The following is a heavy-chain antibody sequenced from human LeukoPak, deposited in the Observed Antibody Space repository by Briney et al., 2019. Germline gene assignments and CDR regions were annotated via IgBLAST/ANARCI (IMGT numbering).Heavy chain of an antibody. V-gene: IGHV4-61*08. Sequence: SETLSLTCTVSGGSISSGDYYWSWIRQPPGKDLEWIGYIYYSGGTNYNPPLKSRVTISVDTSENQFSLKLSSVTAADTAVYYCARVHPLDYSNYYGMDVWGQGTTVTVSS. CDR1: GGSISSGDYY. J-gene: IGHJ6*02. D-gene: IGHD4-11*01. CDR2: IYYSGGT. CDR3: ARVHPLDYSNYYGMDV.